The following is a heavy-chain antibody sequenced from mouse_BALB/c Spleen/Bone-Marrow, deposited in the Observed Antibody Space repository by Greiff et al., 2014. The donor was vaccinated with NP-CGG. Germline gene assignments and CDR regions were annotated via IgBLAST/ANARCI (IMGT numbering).Heavy chain of an antibody. CDR3: ARSGLRRPAMDY. CDR2: IWAGGST. Sequence: VQRVESGPGLVAPSQSLSITCTVSGFSLTSYGVHWVRQPPGKGLEWLGVIWAGGSTNYNSALMSRLSISKDNSKSQVFLKMNSLQIDDTAMYYCARSGLRRPAMDYRGQGTSVTVSS. D-gene: IGHD2-4*01. CDR1: GFSLTSYG. V-gene: IGHV2-9*02. J-gene: IGHJ4*01.